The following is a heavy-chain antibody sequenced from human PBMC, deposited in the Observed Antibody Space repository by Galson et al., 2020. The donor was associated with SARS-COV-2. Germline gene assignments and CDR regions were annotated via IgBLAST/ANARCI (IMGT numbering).Heavy chain of an antibody. V-gene: IGHV4-34*01. Sequence: SETLSLTCAVYGGSFSGYSWSWIRQPPGKGLEWIGEINPTGSTKDNPSLKSRVTISADTSKNQFSLKLSSVTAADTAVYYCARGLGIVIIPDAIVWFDPWGQGTLVTVSS. J-gene: IGHJ5*02. CDR3: ARGLGIVIIPDAIVWFDP. D-gene: IGHD2-2*01. CDR1: GGSFSGYS. CDR2: INPTGST.